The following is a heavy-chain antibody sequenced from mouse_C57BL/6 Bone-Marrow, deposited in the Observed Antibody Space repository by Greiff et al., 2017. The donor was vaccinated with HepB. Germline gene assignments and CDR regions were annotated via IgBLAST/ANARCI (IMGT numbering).Heavy chain of an antibody. Sequence: DVKLQESGPGLVKPSQSLSLTCSVTGYSITSGYYWNWIRQFPGNKLEWMGYISYDGSNNYNPSLKNRISITRDTSKNQFFLKLNSVTTEETATYYCARGGCPWFAYWGQGTLVTVSA. CDR1: GYSITSGYY. V-gene: IGHV3-6*01. J-gene: IGHJ3*01. CDR2: ISYDGSN. CDR3: ARGGCPWFAY.